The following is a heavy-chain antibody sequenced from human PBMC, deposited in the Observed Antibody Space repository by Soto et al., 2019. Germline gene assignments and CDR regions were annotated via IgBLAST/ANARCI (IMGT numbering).Heavy chain of an antibody. CDR3: ASQEVSGSYVDY. CDR1: GYSFTSYW. V-gene: IGHV5-10-1*01. J-gene: IGHJ4*02. D-gene: IGHD3-16*01. CDR2: IDPSDSYT. Sequence: GESLKISCKGSGYSFTSYWTSWVRQMPGKGLEWMGRIDPSDSYTNYSPSFQGHVTISADKSISTAYLQWSSLKASDTAMYYCASQEVSGSYVDYWGQGTLVTVSS.